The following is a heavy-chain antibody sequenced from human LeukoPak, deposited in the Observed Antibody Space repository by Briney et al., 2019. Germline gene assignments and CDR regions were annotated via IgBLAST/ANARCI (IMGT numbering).Heavy chain of an antibody. V-gene: IGHV4-30-4*08. CDR3: ARGLFGYCSSTSCYRWFDP. Sequence: SETLSLTCTVSGGSIGSGDYYWSWIRQPPGKGREWIGYIYYSGSTYYNPSLKSRITISVNTSKSQFSLKLSSVTAADTAVYYCARGLFGYCSSTSCYRWFDPWGQGTLVTVSS. CDR1: GGSIGSGDYY. J-gene: IGHJ5*02. CDR2: IYYSGST. D-gene: IGHD2-2*03.